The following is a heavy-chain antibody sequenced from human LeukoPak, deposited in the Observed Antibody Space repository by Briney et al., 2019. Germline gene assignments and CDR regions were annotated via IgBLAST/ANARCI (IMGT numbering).Heavy chain of an antibody. CDR3: ARNDYGDYHPYYGMDV. CDR2: ISYDGSNK. D-gene: IGHD4-17*01. J-gene: IGHJ6*02. V-gene: IGHV3-30-3*01. Sequence: PGRSLRLSCAASGFTFSSYAMNWVRQAPGKGLEWVAVISYDGSNKYYADSVKGRFTISRDNSKNTLYLQMNSLRAEDTAVYYCARNDYGDYHPYYGMDVWGQGTTVTVSS. CDR1: GFTFSSYA.